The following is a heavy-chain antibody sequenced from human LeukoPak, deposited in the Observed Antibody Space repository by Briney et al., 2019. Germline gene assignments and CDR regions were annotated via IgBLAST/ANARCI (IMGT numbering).Heavy chain of an antibody. CDR3: AKRVPLTALDS. J-gene: IGHJ5*01. D-gene: IGHD3-3*01. Sequence: PGGSLRTSCTASGFTFGGYAMGCVRQAPAEGLEWVSVIVCGSVDKHYADTVRGRVDISRDNSKNRLFLQMSSLRAEDSGVYYCAKRVPLTALDSWGQGTLVTVSS. V-gene: IGHV3-23*01. CDR2: IVCGSVDK. CDR1: GFTFGGYA.